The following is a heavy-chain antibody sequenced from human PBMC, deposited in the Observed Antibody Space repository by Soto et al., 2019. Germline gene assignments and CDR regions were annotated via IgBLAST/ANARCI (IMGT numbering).Heavy chain of an antibody. CDR2: IYYSGSN. CDR3: ARHTIFYYYMDV. CDR1: GGSISSSSYY. D-gene: IGHD3-3*01. V-gene: IGHV4-39*01. Sequence: QLQLQESGPGLVKPSETLSLTCTVSGGSISSSSYYWGWIRQPPGKGLEWIGSIYYSGSNYYNPSLKSRVTISVDTSKNQFSLKLSSVTAADTAVYYCARHTIFYYYMDVWGKGTTVTVSS. J-gene: IGHJ6*03.